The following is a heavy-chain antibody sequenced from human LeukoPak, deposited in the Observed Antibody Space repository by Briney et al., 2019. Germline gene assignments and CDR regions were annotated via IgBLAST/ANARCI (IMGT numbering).Heavy chain of an antibody. CDR3: AGDIVVVVAASYYYYYGMDV. CDR1: GGTFSSYA. V-gene: IGHV1-69*01. CDR2: IIPIFGTA. Sequence: GSSVKVSCRASGGTFSSYAISWVRQAPGQGLEWMGGIIPIFGTANYAQKFQGRVTITADESTSTAYMELSSLRSEDTAVYYCAGDIVVVVAASYYYYYGMDVWGKGTTVTVSS. D-gene: IGHD2-15*01. J-gene: IGHJ6*04.